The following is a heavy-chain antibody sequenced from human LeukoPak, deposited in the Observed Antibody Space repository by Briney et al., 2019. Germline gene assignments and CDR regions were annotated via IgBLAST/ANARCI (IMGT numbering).Heavy chain of an antibody. J-gene: IGHJ1*01. CDR1: GFTFSSYG. CDR3: AKDLDYYDSSAAGIQH. Sequence: QPGRSLRLSCAASGFTFSSYGMHWVRQAPGKGLEWVAVIWYDGSNKYYADSVKGRFTISRDNSKNTLYLQMNRLRAEDTAVYYCAKDLDYYDSSAAGIQHWGQGTLVTVSS. D-gene: IGHD3-22*01. V-gene: IGHV3-33*06. CDR2: IWYDGSNK.